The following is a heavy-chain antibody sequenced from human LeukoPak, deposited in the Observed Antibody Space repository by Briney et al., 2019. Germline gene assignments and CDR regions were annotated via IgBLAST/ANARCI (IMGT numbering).Heavy chain of an antibody. Sequence: GGSLRLSCAASGFTFSSYWMSWVRQAPGKGLEWVAVTRFDGSIKQYADSVKGRFTISRDDSKNTLYLQMNSLKSEDTAVYYCARWGGTRQYYFDYWGRGTLVTVSS. J-gene: IGHJ4*02. CDR1: GFTFSSYW. V-gene: IGHV3-33*08. D-gene: IGHD1-1*01. CDR3: ARWGGTRQYYFDY. CDR2: TRFDGSIK.